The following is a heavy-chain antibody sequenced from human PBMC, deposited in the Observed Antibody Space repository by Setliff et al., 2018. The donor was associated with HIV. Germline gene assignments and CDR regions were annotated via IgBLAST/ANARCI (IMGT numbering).Heavy chain of an antibody. D-gene: IGHD2-21*01. CDR2: TYSSGST. V-gene: IGHV4-61*09. CDR1: GGSISSDTYH. J-gene: IGHJ4*02. CDR3: ATYAGNGGGRGY. Sequence: SETLSLTCTVSGGSISSDTYHYSWIRQPAGKGLEWIGQTYSSGSTKCNPSLKSRVTISVDTSKNQFSLTLSSVTAADTAMYYCATYAGNGGGRGYWGQGTLVTVSS.